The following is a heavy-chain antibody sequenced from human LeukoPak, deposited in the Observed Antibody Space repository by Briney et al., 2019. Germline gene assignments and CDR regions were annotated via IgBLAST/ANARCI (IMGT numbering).Heavy chain of an antibody. CDR2: INTGNGHT. V-gene: IGHV1-3*03. CDR1: GYTFTSYG. Sequence: ASVKVSCKASGYTFTSYGINWVRQAPGQGLEWMGWINTGNGHTKYSQEFQDRVTITRDTSAGTAYMELSSLRSDDMAIYFCTRGAKFRFYGSGTYYTSLPFDPWGQGTLVTVSS. D-gene: IGHD3-10*01. CDR3: TRGAKFRFYGSGTYYTSLPFDP. J-gene: IGHJ5*02.